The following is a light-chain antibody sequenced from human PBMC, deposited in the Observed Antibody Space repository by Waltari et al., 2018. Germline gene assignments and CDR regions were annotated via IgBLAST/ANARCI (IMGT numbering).Light chain of an antibody. J-gene: IGLJ3*02. CDR3: GTGDSRRHSGV. Sequence: QSVLTPPPSVSAAPGQQVTISCSGRSSNIGNNYVSWYQQLRGTAPTLLISKNNRPPGGIPGRFAGTKSGTSATLGSTGRQNGEEADYYGGTGDSRRHSGVFGGGTKLTVL. CDR1: SSNIGNNY. CDR2: KNN. V-gene: IGLV1-51*02.